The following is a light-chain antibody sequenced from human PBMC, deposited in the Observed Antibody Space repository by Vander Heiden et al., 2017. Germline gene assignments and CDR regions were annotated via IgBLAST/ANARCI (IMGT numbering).Light chain of an antibody. CDR1: QSISNW. J-gene: IGKJ1*01. CDR2: KAS. CDR3: QQYNSYRT. Sequence: EIQLPQSPFTLSASVGDRVTITCRASQSISNWLAWYQQKPGKAPNLLIYKASSLQSGVPSRFSGSGSGTDFTLTISSLQPDDFATYYCQQYNSYRTFGQGTKVEIK. V-gene: IGKV1-5*03.